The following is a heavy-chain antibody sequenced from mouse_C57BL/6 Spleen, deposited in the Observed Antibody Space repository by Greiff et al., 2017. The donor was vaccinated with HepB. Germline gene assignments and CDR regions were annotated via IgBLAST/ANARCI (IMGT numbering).Heavy chain of an antibody. Sequence: EVQLQESGPGLVKPSQSLSLTCSVTGYSITSGYYWNWIRQFPGNKLEWMGYISYDGSNNYNPSLKNRISITRDTSKNQFFLKLNSVTTEDTATYYCARSSRYWYFDVWGTGTTVTVSS. CDR1: GYSITSGYY. J-gene: IGHJ1*03. CDR3: ARSSRYWYFDV. V-gene: IGHV3-6*01. D-gene: IGHD1-1*01. CDR2: ISYDGSN.